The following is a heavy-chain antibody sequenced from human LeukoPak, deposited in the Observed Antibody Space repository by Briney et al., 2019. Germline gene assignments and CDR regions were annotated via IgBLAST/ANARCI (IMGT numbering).Heavy chain of an antibody. J-gene: IGHJ4*02. CDR2: ISGSGGST. CDR3: ARRDWSLYIFDY. Sequence: PGGSLRLSCAASGFTFSSYAMSWVRQAPGKGLEWVSAISGSGGSTYYADSVKGRFTISRDNAKNSLYLQMNSLRAEDTAVYYCARRDWSLYIFDYWGQGTLVTVSS. V-gene: IGHV3-23*01. D-gene: IGHD3/OR15-3a*01. CDR1: GFTFSSYA.